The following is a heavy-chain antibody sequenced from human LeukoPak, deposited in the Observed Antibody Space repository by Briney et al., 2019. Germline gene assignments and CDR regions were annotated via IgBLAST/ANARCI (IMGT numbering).Heavy chain of an antibody. CDR2: VYSGGSI. V-gene: IGHV3-53*01. J-gene: IGHJ4*02. CDR3: ARGPIGDKTFDY. Sequence: LWGTLTLSCVASGFPASGNSMSGVPLAPGKGLGWVSIVYSGGSIYYTDSVKGRCAISRDNSKNTLYLQMNSLRAEDTAVYYCARGPIGDKTFDYWGQGTLVTASS. CDR1: GFPASGNS. D-gene: IGHD2-21*02.